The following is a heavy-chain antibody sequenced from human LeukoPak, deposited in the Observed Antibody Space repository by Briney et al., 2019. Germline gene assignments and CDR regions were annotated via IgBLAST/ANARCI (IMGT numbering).Heavy chain of an antibody. CDR2: ISGSGGST. D-gene: IGHD2-21*02. J-gene: IGHJ4*02. V-gene: IGHV3-23*01. CDR1: GFTFSSYA. CDR3: AKSAVVTARLGGLTSY. Sequence: GGSLRLSCAASGFTFSSYAMSWVRQAPGKGLEWVSAISGSGGSTYYADSVKGRFTISRDNSKNTLYLQMNSLRAEDTAVYYCAKSAVVTARLGGLTSYWGQGTLVTVSS.